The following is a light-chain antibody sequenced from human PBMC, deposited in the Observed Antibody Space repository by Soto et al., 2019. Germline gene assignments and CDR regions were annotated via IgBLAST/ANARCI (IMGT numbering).Light chain of an antibody. CDR3: SSYTSSSTSYV. Sequence: QSVLTQPASVSGSPGQSITISCTGTSSDVGGYNYVSWYQQHTGKAPKLMIYDVSNRPSGVSNRFSGSKSGNTASLTISGLPAEDEADYYCSSYTSSSTSYVFGTGTKLTVL. V-gene: IGLV2-14*01. J-gene: IGLJ1*01. CDR1: SSDVGGYNY. CDR2: DVS.